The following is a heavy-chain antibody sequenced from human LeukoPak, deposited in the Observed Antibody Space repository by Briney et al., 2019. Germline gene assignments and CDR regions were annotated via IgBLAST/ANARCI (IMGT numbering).Heavy chain of an antibody. V-gene: IGHV4-38-2*01. CDR1: GYSISSGYY. CDR2: IYHSGST. D-gene: IGHD6-13*01. CDR3: ARGIAAAGSGY. J-gene: IGHJ4*02. Sequence: SETLSLTCAVSGYSISSGYYWGWIRQPPGKGLEWIGSIYHSGSTYYNPSLKSRVTISVNTSKNQFSLKLSSVTAADTAVYYCARGIAAAGSGYWGQGTLVTVSS.